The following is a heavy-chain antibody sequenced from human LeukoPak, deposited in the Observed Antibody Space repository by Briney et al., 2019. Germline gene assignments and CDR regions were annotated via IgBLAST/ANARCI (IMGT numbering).Heavy chain of an antibody. CDR3: ARGRFWFGELSADY. CDR2: INHSGST. CDR1: GGSFSGYY. D-gene: IGHD3-10*01. J-gene: IGHJ4*02. V-gene: IGHV4-34*01. Sequence: SETLSLTCAVYGGSFSGYYWSWIRQPPGKRLEWIGEINHSGSTNYNPSLKSRVTISVDTSKNQFSLKLSSVTAADTAVYYCARGRFWFGELSADYWGQGTLVTVSS.